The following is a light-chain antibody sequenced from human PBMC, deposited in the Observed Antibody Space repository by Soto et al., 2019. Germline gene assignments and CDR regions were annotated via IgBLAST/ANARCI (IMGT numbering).Light chain of an antibody. J-gene: IGKJ2*01. CDR3: QQSNDWPPV. CDR1: QSVSSN. Sequence: IVMTQSPATLSVSPGERATLSCRASQSVSSNLAWYQQKPGQAPRLLIYGASTRATGIPARFSGSGSGTGFTLSIGSLQSEDFAVYYCQQSNDWPPVFGQGTKLEI. CDR2: GAS. V-gene: IGKV3-15*01.